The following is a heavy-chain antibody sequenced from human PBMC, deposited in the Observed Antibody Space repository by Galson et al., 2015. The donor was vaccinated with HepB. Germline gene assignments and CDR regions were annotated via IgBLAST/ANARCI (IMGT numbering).Heavy chain of an antibody. CDR2: IRTKPNNYAT. Sequence: SLRLSCAASGFTFSGSAMHWVRQASGRGLEWIGRIRTKPNNYATAYAASVKGRFIISRDDSKNTAYLQMNSLKTEDTAVYYCTRRPVVYCGGDCLPFDYWGQGTLVTVSS. CDR1: GFTFSGSA. D-gene: IGHD2-21*02. J-gene: IGHJ4*02. CDR3: TRRPVVYCGGDCLPFDY. V-gene: IGHV3-73*01.